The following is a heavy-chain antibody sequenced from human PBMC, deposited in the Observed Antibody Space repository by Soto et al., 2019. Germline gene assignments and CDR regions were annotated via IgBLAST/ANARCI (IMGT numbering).Heavy chain of an antibody. J-gene: IGHJ5*02. CDR3: AKAPTRQWLVSFWFDV. CDR2: ITSSGRST. V-gene: IGHV3-23*01. CDR1: AFTFNDYA. Sequence: GSLRLSCAASAFTFNDYAMGWVRQAPGKGLEWVATITSSGRSTYYADSVKGRFTISRDNSKNTLFLQMSSLRADDTAIFYCAKAPTRQWLVSFWFDVWGQGTTVTVSS. D-gene: IGHD6-19*01.